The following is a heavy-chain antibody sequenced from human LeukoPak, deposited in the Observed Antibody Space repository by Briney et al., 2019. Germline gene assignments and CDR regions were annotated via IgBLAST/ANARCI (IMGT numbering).Heavy chain of an antibody. CDR3: ARPSRSTGPAY. D-gene: IGHD2-2*01. J-gene: IGHJ4*02. CDR2: ISSTSNTI. V-gene: IGHV3-48*02. Sequence: GGSLRLSCAASGFTFSSYVMNWVRQAPGKGLEWVSWISSTSNTIYYADSVKGRFTISRDNAKNSLDLQMNSLRDEDTAVYYCARPSRSTGPAYWGQGTLVTVSS. CDR1: GFTFSSYV.